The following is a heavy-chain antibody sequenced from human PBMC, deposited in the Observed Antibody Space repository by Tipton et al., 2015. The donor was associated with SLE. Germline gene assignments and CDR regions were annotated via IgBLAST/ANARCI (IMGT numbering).Heavy chain of an antibody. CDR2: IYHTGST. CDR3: ARAPTDIVVVVAAPGWFDP. V-gene: IGHV4-30-2*01. J-gene: IGHJ5*02. Sequence: TLSLTCTVSGGSISSGASSWSWIRQPPGKGLEWMGYIYHTGSTYNNPSLKSRVTISVDRSKNQFSLKLSSVTAADTAVYYCARAPTDIVVVVAAPGWFDPWGQGTLVTVSS. CDR1: GGSISSGASS. D-gene: IGHD2-15*01.